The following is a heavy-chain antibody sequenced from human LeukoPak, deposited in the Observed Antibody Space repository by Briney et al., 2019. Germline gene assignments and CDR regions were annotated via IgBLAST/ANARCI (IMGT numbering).Heavy chain of an antibody. J-gene: IGHJ5*02. CDR2: ISWDGGST. CDR1: GFTFDDYA. D-gene: IGHD3-22*01. Sequence: GGSLRLSCAASGFTFDDYAMHWVRQAPGKGLEWVSLISWDGGSTYYADSVKGRFTISRDNSKNSLYLQMNSLRAEDTAVYYCAREVYYYDRSGYQGAPFDPWGQGTLVTVSS. CDR3: AREVYYYDRSGYQGAPFDP. V-gene: IGHV3-43D*03.